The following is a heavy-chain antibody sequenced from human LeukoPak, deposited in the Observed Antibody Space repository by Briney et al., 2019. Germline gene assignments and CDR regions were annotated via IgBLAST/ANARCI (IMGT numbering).Heavy chain of an antibody. V-gene: IGHV4-39*01. Sequence: PSETLSLTCTVSGGSISISRYYWACIRQSPGRGPERLGSLYYREITFYHPSLKSQVTILVDKSRNQSSQKLSSVTAPDRGVFYCARAARLQISINKMIHSAFDVWGEGTMVTVSS. CDR3: ARAARLQISINKMIHSAFDV. J-gene: IGHJ3*01. CDR2: LYYREIT. D-gene: IGHD3-16*01. CDR1: GGSISISRYY.